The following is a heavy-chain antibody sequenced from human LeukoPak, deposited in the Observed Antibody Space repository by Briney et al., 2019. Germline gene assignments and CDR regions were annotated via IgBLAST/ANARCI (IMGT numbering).Heavy chain of an antibody. V-gene: IGHV4-59*01. CDR3: ASSYYDSSSPDY. Sequence: SETLSLTCTVSGGSISSYYWSWIRQPPGKGLEWIGYIYYSGSTNYNPSLKSRVTISVDTSKNQFSLKLSSMTAADTAVYYCASSYYDSSSPDYWGQGTLVTVSS. J-gene: IGHJ4*02. D-gene: IGHD3-22*01. CDR1: GGSISSYY. CDR2: IYYSGST.